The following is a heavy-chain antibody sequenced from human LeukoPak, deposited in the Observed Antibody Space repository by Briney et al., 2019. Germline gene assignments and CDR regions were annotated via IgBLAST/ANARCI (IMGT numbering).Heavy chain of an antibody. Sequence: SETLSLTCAVYGGSSSGYYWSWIRQPPGKGLEWIGEINHSGSTNYNPSLKSRVTISVDTSKNQFSLKLSSVTAADTAVYYCARGRRTHRYFQHWGQGTLVTVSS. CDR3: ARGRRTHRYFQH. CDR1: GGSSSGYY. V-gene: IGHV4-34*01. D-gene: IGHD1-14*01. J-gene: IGHJ1*01. CDR2: INHSGST.